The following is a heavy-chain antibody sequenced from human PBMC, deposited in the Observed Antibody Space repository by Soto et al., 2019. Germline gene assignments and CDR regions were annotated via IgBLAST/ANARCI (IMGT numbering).Heavy chain of an antibody. CDR3: AKHQYSFAHYIDH. CDR2: ITGGGTSI. J-gene: IGHJ4*02. D-gene: IGHD5-12*01. V-gene: IGHV3-23*01. CDR1: GFDFSGYA. Sequence: GGSLRLSCAASGFDFSGYAMSWVRQAPGKGLQWVSVITGGGTSIYYAASVKGRFSIARDKSSNTLVLHMSSLRAEDTAIYYCAKHQYSFAHYIDHWGQGTQVTVS.